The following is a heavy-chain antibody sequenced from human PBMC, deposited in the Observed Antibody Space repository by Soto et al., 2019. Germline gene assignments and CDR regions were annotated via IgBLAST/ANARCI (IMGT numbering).Heavy chain of an antibody. CDR2: IYPIDSDT. CDR3: GSPLDERANSFDL. CDR1: GYSFTSFW. V-gene: IGHV5-51*01. D-gene: IGHD1-1*01. Sequence: PGESLKISCKGSGYSFTSFWIGWVRQLPGKGLEWMGIIYPIDSDTIYSPSFQGQVTISADKSISTAYLQWSSLKASDTAMYYCGSPLDERANSFDLWGQGTMVTVSS. J-gene: IGHJ3*01.